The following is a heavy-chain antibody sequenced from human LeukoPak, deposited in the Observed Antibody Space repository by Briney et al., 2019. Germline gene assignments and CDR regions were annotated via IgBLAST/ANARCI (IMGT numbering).Heavy chain of an antibody. CDR3: ARGYYGSGSYYKTPDAFDI. Sequence: GESLKISCKGSGYRFTSYWIGWVRQMPGKGLEWMGIIYPGDSDTRYSPSFQGQVTISADKSISTAYLQWSSLEASDTAMYYCARGYYGSGSYYKTPDAFDIWGQGTMVTVSS. J-gene: IGHJ3*02. CDR1: GYRFTSYW. CDR2: IYPGDSDT. V-gene: IGHV5-51*01. D-gene: IGHD3-10*01.